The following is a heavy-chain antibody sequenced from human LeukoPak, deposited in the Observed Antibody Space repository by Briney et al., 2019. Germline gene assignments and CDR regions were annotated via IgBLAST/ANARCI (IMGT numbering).Heavy chain of an antibody. Sequence: GRSPRLSCAASGFTFSSYAMHWVRQAPGKGLEWVAVISYDGSNKYYADSVKGRFTISRDNSKNTLYLQMNSLRAEDTAVYYCARAGHGFDYWGQGTLVTVSS. CDR3: ARAGHGFDY. V-gene: IGHV3-30*04. CDR2: ISYDGSNK. CDR1: GFTFSSYA. J-gene: IGHJ4*02.